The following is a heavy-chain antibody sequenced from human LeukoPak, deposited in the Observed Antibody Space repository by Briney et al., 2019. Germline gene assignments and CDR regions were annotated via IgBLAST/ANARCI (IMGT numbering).Heavy chain of an antibody. CDR1: GFTFNSYW. Sequence: GGSLRLSCAASGFTFNSYWMHWVRQAPGKGLEWVSGISWNGRNTAYAESLKGRFTISRDNAKNSLYLQMNSLRAEDTAFYYCARVQQYDKFDYWGQGTLVTVSS. D-gene: IGHD3-22*01. J-gene: IGHJ4*02. CDR3: ARVQQYDKFDY. CDR2: ISWNGRNT. V-gene: IGHV3-20*04.